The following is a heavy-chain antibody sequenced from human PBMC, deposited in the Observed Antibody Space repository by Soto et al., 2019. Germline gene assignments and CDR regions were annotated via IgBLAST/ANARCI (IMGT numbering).Heavy chain of an antibody. CDR2: INPQSGGT. D-gene: IGHD6-6*01. Sequence: QVQLVQSGAEVKNPGASVKVSCRTSGYTFTDYYLHWVRQAPGQGLEWMGWINPQSGGTNYAQRFRDWVTFTRDSSISTAYMELSRLKAHSTAVYYCARVPNFFEYSSPTPAYHFDYWGQGTPVTVSS. V-gene: IGHV1-2*04. CDR1: GYTFTDYY. J-gene: IGHJ4*02. CDR3: ARVPNFFEYSSPTPAYHFDY.